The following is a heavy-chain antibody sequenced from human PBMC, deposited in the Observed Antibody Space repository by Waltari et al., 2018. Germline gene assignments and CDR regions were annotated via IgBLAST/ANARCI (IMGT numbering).Heavy chain of an antibody. CDR3: ARRIAWYYSSGSYHDY. CDR1: GGSFSTYY. D-gene: IGHD3-10*01. V-gene: IGHV4-34*01. Sequence: QVQLQQWGAGLLKPSETLSLTCAVYGGSFSTYYWSWIRQPPGKGLEWIGEVNHSGSTNHNPSLKSRVTMSADTSKSQFSLKLRSVTAADTAVYYCARRIAWYYSSGSYHDYWGQGTLVTVSS. CDR2: VNHSGST. J-gene: IGHJ4*02.